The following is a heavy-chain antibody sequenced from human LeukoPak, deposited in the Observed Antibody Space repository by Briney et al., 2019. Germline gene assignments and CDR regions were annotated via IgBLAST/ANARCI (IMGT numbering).Heavy chain of an antibody. Sequence: GGSLRLSCAASGFTFSSYSMNWVRQAPGKWLEWVSSISSSSSYIYHADSVKGRFTISRDNAKNSLYLQMNSLRAEDTAVYYCARHEVATIIFRFDYWGQGTLVTVSS. CDR3: ARHEVATIIFRFDY. CDR2: ISSSSSYI. J-gene: IGHJ4*02. CDR1: GFTFSSYS. V-gene: IGHV3-21*01. D-gene: IGHD5-12*01.